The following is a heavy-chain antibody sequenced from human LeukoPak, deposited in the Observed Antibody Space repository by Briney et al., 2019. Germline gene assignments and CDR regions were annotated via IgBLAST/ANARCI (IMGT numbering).Heavy chain of an antibody. Sequence: GGSLRLFCAASGFTFTSYAMNWVRQAPGKGLEWVSGISGSGGSTYYADSVKGRLIISRDNSKDTLYLQMSSLRAEDTAVYYCAKSFCSSTSCYWITMSFDYWGQGTLVTVSS. V-gene: IGHV3-23*01. CDR1: GFTFTSYA. J-gene: IGHJ4*02. CDR3: AKSFCSSTSCYWITMSFDY. CDR2: ISGSGGST. D-gene: IGHD2-2*01.